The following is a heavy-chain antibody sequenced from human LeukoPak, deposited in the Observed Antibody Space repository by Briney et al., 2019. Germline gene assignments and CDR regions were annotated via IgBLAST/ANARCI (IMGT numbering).Heavy chain of an antibody. Sequence: ASVKVSCKASGGTFSSYAISWVRQAPGQGLEWMGGIIPIFGTANYAQKFQGRVTITADESTSTAYMELSSLRSEDTAVYYCATYRSSTGVMDYYAFDIWGQGTMVTVSS. CDR1: GGTFSSYA. D-gene: IGHD2-2*01. V-gene: IGHV1-69*13. CDR2: IIPIFGTA. J-gene: IGHJ3*02. CDR3: ATYRSSTGVMDYYAFDI.